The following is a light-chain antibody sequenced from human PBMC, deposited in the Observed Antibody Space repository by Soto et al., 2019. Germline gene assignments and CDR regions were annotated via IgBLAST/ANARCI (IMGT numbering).Light chain of an antibody. CDR1: SSDVGAYDY. J-gene: IGLJ2*01. CDR3: CSYADGQTLA. V-gene: IGLV2-11*01. CDR2: HVV. Sequence: QSALTQPPSASGSPGQSVTISCTGTSSDVGAYDYVSWYQQHPGKAPKLMIYHVVQRPSGVPDRVSGSKSGNTASLIISGLQAEDEAYYFCCSYADGQTLAFGGGTKVTVL.